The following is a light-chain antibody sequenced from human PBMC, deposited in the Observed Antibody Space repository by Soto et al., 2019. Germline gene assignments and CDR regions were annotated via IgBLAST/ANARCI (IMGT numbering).Light chain of an antibody. CDR3: QQYSDWPPWT. CDR1: QSVSGS. CDR2: GAS. V-gene: IGKV3-15*01. Sequence: EIVMTQSPATLSVSPGERATLSCRASQSVSGSLAWYQQKPGQAPRLLIYGASTRATGIPARFSGSGSGTAFTLTISSLQSEDFAVYYCQQYSDWPPWTFGQGTKVESK. J-gene: IGKJ1*01.